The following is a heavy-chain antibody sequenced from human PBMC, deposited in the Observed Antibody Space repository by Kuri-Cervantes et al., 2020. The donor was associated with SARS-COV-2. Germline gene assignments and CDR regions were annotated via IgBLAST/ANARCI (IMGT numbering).Heavy chain of an antibody. J-gene: IGHJ5*02. CDR2: INHSGST. V-gene: IGHV4-34*01. CDR3: ARVHHDFWSGYYSAGWFDP. D-gene: IGHD3-3*01. CDR1: GGSFSGYY. Sequence: SETLSLSCAVYGGSFSGYYWSWIRQPPGKGLEWIGEINHSGSTNYNPSLKSRVTISVDTSKNQFSLKLSSVTAADTAVYYCARVHHDFWSGYYSAGWFDPWGQGTLVTVSS.